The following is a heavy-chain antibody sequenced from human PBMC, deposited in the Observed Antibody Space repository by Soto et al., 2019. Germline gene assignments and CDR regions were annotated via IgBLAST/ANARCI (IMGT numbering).Heavy chain of an antibody. J-gene: IGHJ4*02. CDR2: ISSDGDLR. D-gene: IGHD3-9*01. CDR1: GFTFNNFA. V-gene: IGHV3-23*01. CDR3: AKVRQYFLDILTGATKFES. Sequence: EVHLLGSGGDLVKPGGSLRLSCEVSGFTFNNFAMSWVRQSPGKGLEWVSTISSDGDLRHYAESVKGRFTISRDNSKTSLFLQMNSLRAEDTALYFCAKVRQYFLDILTGATKFESWGQGTLVTVSS.